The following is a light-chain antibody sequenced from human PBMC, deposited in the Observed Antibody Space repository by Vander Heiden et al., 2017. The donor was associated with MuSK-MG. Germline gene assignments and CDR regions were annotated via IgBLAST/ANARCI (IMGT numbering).Light chain of an antibody. V-gene: IGKV1-5*03. Sequence: DIQMTQSPSTLSASVGDRVTITCRASQTISTWLAWYQQKPVKAPNLLIYKASSLQSGVPSRFSGSASGTEFTLTISSLHPDDFATYFCQQYASNPFTFGPGTKVDVE. J-gene: IGKJ3*01. CDR3: QQYASNPFT. CDR1: QTISTW. CDR2: KAS.